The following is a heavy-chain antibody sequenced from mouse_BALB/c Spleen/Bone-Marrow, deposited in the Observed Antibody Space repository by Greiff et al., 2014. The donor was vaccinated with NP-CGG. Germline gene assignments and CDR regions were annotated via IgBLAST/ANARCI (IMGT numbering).Heavy chain of an antibody. CDR1: GFSLTGYG. D-gene: IGHD2-4*01. CDR2: IWGDGST. CDR3: ARDSFLITRALDY. Sequence: VQLQQSGPGLVAPSQSLSITCTVSGFSLTGYGVSWVRQPPGKGLEWLGTIWGDGSTDYNSALKSRLSISKDNSKSQVFLKMNSLQTDDTARYYCARDSFLITRALDYWGQGTSVTVSS. J-gene: IGHJ4*01. V-gene: IGHV2-6-7*01.